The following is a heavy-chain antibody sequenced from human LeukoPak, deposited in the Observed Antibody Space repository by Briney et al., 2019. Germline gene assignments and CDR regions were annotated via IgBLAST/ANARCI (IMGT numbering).Heavy chain of an antibody. J-gene: IGHJ3*01. D-gene: IGHD3-22*01. CDR3: ARRFSYESSGYYGDAFDF. Sequence: GGSLRLSCEASGFTFSSYWMSWVRQAPGKGLEWVANIKQDGSEKYYVDSVKGRFTISRDNAKKSLYLQMNSLRAEDTAVYYCARRFSYESSGYYGDAFDFWGQGTSVTVSS. V-gene: IGHV3-7*03. CDR1: GFTFSSYW. CDR2: IKQDGSEK.